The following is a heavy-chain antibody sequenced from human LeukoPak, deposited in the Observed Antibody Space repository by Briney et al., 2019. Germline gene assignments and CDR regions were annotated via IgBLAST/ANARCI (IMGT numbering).Heavy chain of an antibody. CDR3: ARQYGSGSYSTFDI. CDR2: IYYSGST. CDR1: GGSISSDY. D-gene: IGHD3-10*01. J-gene: IGHJ3*02. V-gene: IGHV4-59*08. Sequence: KTSETLSLTCTVSGGSISSDYWSWLRQPPGKGLEWIGYIYYSGSTKYNPSLESRVTISVDTSKNQFSLKLSSVTAADTAVYYCARQYGSGSYSTFDIWGQGTKVTVSS.